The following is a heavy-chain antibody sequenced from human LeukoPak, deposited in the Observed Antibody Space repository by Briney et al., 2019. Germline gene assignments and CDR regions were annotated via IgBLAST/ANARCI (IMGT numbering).Heavy chain of an antibody. CDR3: ARAGAVKDYYYGMDV. D-gene: IGHD3-16*01. CDR2: IYYSGST. V-gene: IGHV4-59*01. J-gene: IGHJ6*02. Sequence: SETLSLTCTVSGGSISSYYWSWIRQPPGKGLDWIGYIYYSGSTNYNPSLKSRVTISVDTSKNQFSLKLSSVTAADTAVYYCARAGAVKDYYYGMDVWGQGTTVTVSS. CDR1: GGSISSYY.